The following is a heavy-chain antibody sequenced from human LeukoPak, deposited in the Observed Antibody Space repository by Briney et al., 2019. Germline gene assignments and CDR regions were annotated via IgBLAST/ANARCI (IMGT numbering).Heavy chain of an antibody. Sequence: GGSLRLSCVAPGFTFSSYGMHWVRQPPGKGLGWVAFIRYDRSNKYYADSVKGRFTISRDNSRDTLHLQMNSLRAEDTAVYYCAKDNYDYGDYDGGDYWGQGTLVTVSS. V-gene: IGHV3-30*02. CDR2: IRYDRSNK. D-gene: IGHD4-17*01. CDR1: GFTFSSYG. CDR3: AKDNYDYGDYDGGDY. J-gene: IGHJ4*02.